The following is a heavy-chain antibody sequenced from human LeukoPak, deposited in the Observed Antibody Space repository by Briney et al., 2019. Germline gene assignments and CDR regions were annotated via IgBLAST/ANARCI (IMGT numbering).Heavy chain of an antibody. CDR3: ARARSGWPHDAFDI. CDR1: GYTFTGHY. D-gene: IGHD6-19*01. Sequence: ASVKVSCKASGYTFTGHYMHWVRQAPGQGLEWMGWINTNTGNPTYAQGFTGRFVFSLDTFVSTAYLQISSLKAEDTAVYYCARARSGWPHDAFDIWGQGTMVTVSS. J-gene: IGHJ3*02. V-gene: IGHV7-4-1*02. CDR2: INTNTGNP.